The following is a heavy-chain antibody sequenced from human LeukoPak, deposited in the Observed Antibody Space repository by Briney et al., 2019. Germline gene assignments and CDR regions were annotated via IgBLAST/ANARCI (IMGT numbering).Heavy chain of an antibody. CDR1: GGSISSGDYY. D-gene: IGHD3-22*01. V-gene: IGHV3-11*03. J-gene: IGHJ1*01. CDR2: ISSSNSYT. CDR3: ASLTYYFDSSGYYPGYFQH. Sequence: LSLTCTVSGGSISSGDYYWSWIRQAPGKGLEWVSYISSSNSYTNYADSVKGRFYADSVKGRFTISRDNAKNSLYLQMNSLRAEDTAVYYCASLTYYFDSSGYYPGYFQHWGQGTLVTVSS.